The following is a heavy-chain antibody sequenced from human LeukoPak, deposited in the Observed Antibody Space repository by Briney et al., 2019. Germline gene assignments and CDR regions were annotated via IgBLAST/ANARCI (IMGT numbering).Heavy chain of an antibody. J-gene: IGHJ6*03. CDR2: IYTSGST. CDR1: GYSISRGYY. V-gene: IGHV4-4*07. CDR3: AKVMKGSERLTMARGVIIKTAGLYYMDV. D-gene: IGHD3-10*01. Sequence: SETLSLTCAVSGYSISRGYYWSWIRQPAGKGLEWIGRIYTSGSTNYNPSLKSRVTMSVDTSKNQFSLKLSSVTAEDTAVYYCAKVMKGSERLTMARGVIIKTAGLYYMDVWGKGTTVTVSS.